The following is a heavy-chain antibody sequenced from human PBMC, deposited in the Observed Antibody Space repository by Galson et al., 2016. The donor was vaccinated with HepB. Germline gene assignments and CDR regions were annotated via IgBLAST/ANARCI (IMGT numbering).Heavy chain of an antibody. CDR3: ARKRGRWQWPGDY. CDR2: ISYGGSNK. CDR1: GFTFSSYA. J-gene: IGHJ4*02. D-gene: IGHD6-19*01. V-gene: IGHV3-30*04. Sequence: SLRLSCAASGFTFSSYAMHWVRQAPGKGLEWVAVISYGGSNKYYADSVKGRFTISRDNSKNTLYLQMNSLRAEDTAVYYCARKRGRWQWPGDYWGQGTLVTVSS.